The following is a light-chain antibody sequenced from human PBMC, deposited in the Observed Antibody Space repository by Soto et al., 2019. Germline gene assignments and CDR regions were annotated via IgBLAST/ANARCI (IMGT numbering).Light chain of an antibody. CDR1: SSNIGRNA. J-gene: IGLJ2*01. CDR2: SND. Sequence: QSVLTQPPSASGTPGQRVTISCSGSSSNIGRNAVNWYQQLPGAAPKLLIYSNDQRPSGVPDRFSGSKSGTSASLAIGGLQSEDEADYYCAAWDDSLTGPAVFGGGTKLTVL. CDR3: AAWDDSLTGPAV. V-gene: IGLV1-44*01.